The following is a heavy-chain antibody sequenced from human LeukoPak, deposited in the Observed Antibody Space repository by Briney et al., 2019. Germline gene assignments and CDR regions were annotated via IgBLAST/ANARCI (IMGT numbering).Heavy chain of an antibody. CDR1: GGSISSGGYS. V-gene: IGHV4-30-2*01. CDR3: ARGAIRYFDWLSHFDY. Sequence: PSQTLSLTRAVSGGSISSGGYSWSWIRQPPGKGLEWIGYIYHSGSTYYNPSLKSRVTISVDRSKNQFPLKLSSVTAADTAVYYCARGAIRYFDWLSHFDYWGQGTLVTVSS. CDR2: IYHSGST. J-gene: IGHJ4*02. D-gene: IGHD3-9*01.